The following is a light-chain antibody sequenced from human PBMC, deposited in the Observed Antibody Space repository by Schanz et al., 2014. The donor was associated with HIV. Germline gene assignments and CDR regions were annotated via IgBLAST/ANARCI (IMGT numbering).Light chain of an antibody. CDR2: GAS. Sequence: EIVMTQSPVTLSVSPGERVTLSCRASRSVNSNLAWYQQKPGQAPRLLIYGASSRATGIPDRFSGSGSGTDFTLTISRLEPEDFAVYYCQQSASSPSLTFGGGTKVEIK. V-gene: IGKV3-20*01. CDR3: QQSASSPSLT. CDR1: RSVNSN. J-gene: IGKJ4*01.